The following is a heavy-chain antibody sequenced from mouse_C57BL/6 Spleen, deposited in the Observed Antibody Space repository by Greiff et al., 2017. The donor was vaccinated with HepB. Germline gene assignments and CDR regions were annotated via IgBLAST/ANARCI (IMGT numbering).Heavy chain of an antibody. V-gene: IGHV1-54*01. CDR1: GYAFTNYL. Sequence: VQLQQSGAELVRPGTSVKVSCKASGYAFTNYLIEWVKQRPGQGLEWIGVINPGSGGTNYNEKFKGKATLTADKSSSTAYMQLSSLTSEDSAVYFCAREGITTVGESYFDYWGQGTTLTVSS. CDR2: INPGSGGT. J-gene: IGHJ2*01. D-gene: IGHD1-1*01. CDR3: AREGITTVGESYFDY.